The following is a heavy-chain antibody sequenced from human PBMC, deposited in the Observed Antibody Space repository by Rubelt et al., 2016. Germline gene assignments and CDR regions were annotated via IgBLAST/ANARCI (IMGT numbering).Heavy chain of an antibody. J-gene: IGHJ4*02. Sequence: QVQLQQWGAGLLKPSETLSLTCAVYGGSFSGYYWSWIRQPPGKGLEWIGEINHSGSTNYNPSLKSRVTISVDTAKNQFSPELSSVTAADTAVYYCARGKEGLGVTMMDYWGQGTLFTVSS. CDR2: INHSGST. CDR1: GGSFSGYY. D-gene: IGHD3-22*01. V-gene: IGHV4-34*01. CDR3: ARGKEGLGVTMMDY.